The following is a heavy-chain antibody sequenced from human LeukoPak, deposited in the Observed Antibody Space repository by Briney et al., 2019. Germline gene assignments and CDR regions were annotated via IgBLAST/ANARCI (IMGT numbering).Heavy chain of an antibody. D-gene: IGHD3-22*01. CDR3: ARVEPQYYYDSSGYYKT. CDR1: GFTFSSYS. Sequence: GGSLRLSCAASGFTFSSYSMNWVRQAPGKGLEWVSSISSSSSYIYYADSVKGRFTISGDNAKNSLYLQMNSLRAEDTAVYYCARVEPQYYYDSSGYYKTWGQGTLVTVSS. J-gene: IGHJ5*02. CDR2: ISSSSSYI. V-gene: IGHV3-21*01.